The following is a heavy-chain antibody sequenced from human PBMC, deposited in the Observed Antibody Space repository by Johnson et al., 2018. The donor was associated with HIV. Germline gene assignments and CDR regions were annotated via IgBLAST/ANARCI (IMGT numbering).Heavy chain of an antibody. CDR2: ISSSGTNI. D-gene: IGHD3-22*01. CDR1: GFIFSDYY. V-gene: IGHV3-11*01. CDR3: TRVVVITQEK. J-gene: IGHJ3*01. Sequence: HVQLVESGGGLVKPGGSLRLSCAASGFIFSDYYMSWIRQAPGKGLEWVSYISSSGTNIYYADSVKGRFSISRDNAKSSLYLQMNNLKTEDTALYYCTRVVVITQEKWGQGTMVTVSS.